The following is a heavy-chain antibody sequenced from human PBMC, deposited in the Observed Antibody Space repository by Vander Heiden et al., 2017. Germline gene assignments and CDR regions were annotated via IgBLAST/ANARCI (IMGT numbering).Heavy chain of an antibody. Sequence: QVQLVQSEAAVKQHGASVKVSCKVSGYTLTALSIPVVRQAPGKGLEWMGGFDPEDGETIDAQKFQGRVTMTEDTSTDTAYMELSSLRSEDTAVYYCATDYYWGQGTLVTVSS. CDR3: ATDYY. CDR1: GYTLTALS. CDR2: FDPEDGET. J-gene: IGHJ4*02. V-gene: IGHV1-24*01.